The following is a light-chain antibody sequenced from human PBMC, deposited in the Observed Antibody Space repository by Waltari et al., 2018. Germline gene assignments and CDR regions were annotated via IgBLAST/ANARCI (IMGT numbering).Light chain of an antibody. Sequence: EIVLTQSPATLSLSPGERATLSCWASQSISSHIAWYQHKPGQAPRLLVYDAPNRATGIPARFSGSGSGTDFTLTIGSLEPEDFAVYYCQHGHTWPLSFGGGTKVEI. CDR1: QSISSH. CDR3: QHGHTWPLS. J-gene: IGKJ4*01. V-gene: IGKV3-11*01. CDR2: DAP.